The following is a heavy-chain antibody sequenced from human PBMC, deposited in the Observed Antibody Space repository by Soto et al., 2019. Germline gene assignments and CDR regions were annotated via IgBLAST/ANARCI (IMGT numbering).Heavy chain of an antibody. J-gene: IGHJ4*02. Sequence: LRLSCAASGFTSSSYGMHWVRQAPGKGLEWVAVIWYDGSNKYYADSVKGRFTISRDNSKNTLYLQMNSLRAEDTAVYYCARGDLIQLWLFDYWGQGTLVTVSS. CDR1: GFTSSSYG. D-gene: IGHD5-18*01. CDR3: ARGDLIQLWLFDY. CDR2: IWYDGSNK. V-gene: IGHV3-33*01.